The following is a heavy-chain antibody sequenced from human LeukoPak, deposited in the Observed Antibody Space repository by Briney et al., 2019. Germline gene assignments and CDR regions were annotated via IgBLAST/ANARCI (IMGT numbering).Heavy chain of an antibody. D-gene: IGHD4-23*01. V-gene: IGHV4-59*01. CDR3: AREVVDYGGELDWFDA. Sequence: SDTLSLTCTVSGGSISSYFWSWIRQPPGKGLEWIGYVYYSGSTNYNPSLESRVTISVDRSNNKFSLKLTAVTAADTAVYYCAREVVDYGGELDWFDAWGQGTLVSVSS. J-gene: IGHJ5*02. CDR2: VYYSGST. CDR1: GGSISSYF.